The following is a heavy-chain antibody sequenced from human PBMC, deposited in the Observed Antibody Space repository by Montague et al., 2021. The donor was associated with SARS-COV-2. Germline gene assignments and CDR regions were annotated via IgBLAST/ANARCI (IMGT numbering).Heavy chain of an antibody. Sequence: SETLSLTCAVSGGSIISYYWSWIRQPPGKGLEWIGYIYYSGSTLYDPSLKSRVTISIDTSKNQFSLKLNSVTAADTAVYYCAGRPSPSYSSGWYLFYYAMDGWGQRDTVTGSS. CDR3: AGRPSPSYSSGWYLFYYAMDG. J-gene: IGHJ6*02. D-gene: IGHD6-19*01. CDR2: IYYSGST. V-gene: IGHV4-59*01. CDR1: GGSIISYY.